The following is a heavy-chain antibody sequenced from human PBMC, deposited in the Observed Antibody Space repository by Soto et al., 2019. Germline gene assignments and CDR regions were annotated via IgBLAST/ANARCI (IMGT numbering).Heavy chain of an antibody. CDR3: AGLYYDSSGYTSWYFDL. CDR2: LIPILRIA. V-gene: IGHV1-69*02. Sequence: QVQLVQSGAEVKKPGSSVKVSCKASGGTFSSYTISWVRQAPGQRLEWMGRLIPILRIANYAQKFHSRVTINADKSTSTAYMELSGLRSEDTAVYYCAGLYYDSSGYTSWYFDLWGRGTLVTVSS. J-gene: IGHJ2*01. D-gene: IGHD3-22*01. CDR1: GGTFSSYT.